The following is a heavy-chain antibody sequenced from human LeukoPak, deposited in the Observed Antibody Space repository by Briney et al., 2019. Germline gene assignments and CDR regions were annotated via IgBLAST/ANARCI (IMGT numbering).Heavy chain of an antibody. Sequence: GGSMRLSCAASGFTFSSYWMHWVRQAPGKGLVWVSRINRDGSSTSYASSVKGRFTIYRDNAKNTLYLQMNSLRAEDTAVYYCARDPYCSGGSCYFPNWFDPWGQGTLVTVSS. CDR1: GFTFSSYW. CDR2: INRDGSST. D-gene: IGHD2-15*01. J-gene: IGHJ5*02. V-gene: IGHV3-74*01. CDR3: ARDPYCSGGSCYFPNWFDP.